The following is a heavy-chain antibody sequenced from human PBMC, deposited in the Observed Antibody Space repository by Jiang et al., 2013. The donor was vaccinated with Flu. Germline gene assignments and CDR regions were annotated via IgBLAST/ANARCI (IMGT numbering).Heavy chain of an antibody. CDR3: ARAAPDDYVWGSYRHYGMDV. CDR1: GFTFSSYA. CDR2: ISYDGSNK. D-gene: IGHD3-16*02. J-gene: IGHJ6*04. V-gene: IGHV3-30*01. Sequence: VQLVESGGGVVQPGRSLRLSCAASGFTFSSYAMHWVRQAPGKGLEWVAVISYDGSNKYYADSVKGRFTISRDNSKNTLYLQMNSLRAEDTAVYYCARAAPDDYVWGSYRHYGMDVWGKGTTVTVSS.